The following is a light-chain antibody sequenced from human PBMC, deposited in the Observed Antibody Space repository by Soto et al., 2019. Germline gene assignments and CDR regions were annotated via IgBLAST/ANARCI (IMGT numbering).Light chain of an antibody. Sequence: QSALTQPASVSGSPGQSITISCTGTSSDVGAYNSVAWYQHNPGKAPKLMIYDVSNRPSGVSSRFSGSKSGNTASLSISGLQAEDEVDYYCSSYTSSSTLVFGTGTKLTVL. J-gene: IGLJ1*01. CDR1: SSDVGAYNS. V-gene: IGLV2-14*01. CDR2: DVS. CDR3: SSYTSSSTLV.